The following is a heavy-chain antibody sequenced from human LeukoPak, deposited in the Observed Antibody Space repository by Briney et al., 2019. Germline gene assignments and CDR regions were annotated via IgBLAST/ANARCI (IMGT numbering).Heavy chain of an antibody. D-gene: IGHD6-6*01. J-gene: IGHJ6*02. Sequence: PGGSLRLSCAASGFTFSSYSMNWVRQAPGKGLEWVSYISSSSSTIYYADSVKGRFTISRDNAKNSLYLQMNSLRAEDTAVYYCARGSIAGSYYYYGMDVWGQGTTVTVSS. CDR1: GFTFSSYS. V-gene: IGHV3-48*04. CDR2: ISSSSSTI. CDR3: ARGSIAGSYYYYGMDV.